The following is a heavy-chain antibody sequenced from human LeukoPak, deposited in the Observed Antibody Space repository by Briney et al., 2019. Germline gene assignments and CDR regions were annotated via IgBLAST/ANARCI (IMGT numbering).Heavy chain of an antibody. CDR3: ARVICSGDRCYPPSAVDI. CDR2: ISGYNGQT. CDR1: GYTFNSHY. V-gene: IGHV1-18*01. D-gene: IGHD2-15*01. J-gene: IGHJ3*02. Sequence: ASVKVSCKTSGYTFNSHYVGWVRQAPGQGLEWMGWISGYNGQTNYAQKFQGRVTMTTDTSTTTAYMEVRSLRSDDTAMCYCARVICSGDRCYPPSAVDIWGQGTMVTVSS.